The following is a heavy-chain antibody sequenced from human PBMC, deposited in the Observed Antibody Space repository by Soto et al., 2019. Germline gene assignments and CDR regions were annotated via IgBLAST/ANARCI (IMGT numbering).Heavy chain of an antibody. Sequence: QLQLQESGPGLVKPSETLSLTCTVSGASISSTNYYWDWLRQSPGEGLEWIGGIYYSGGSYYSPSLKSRVTTSVDTSKNQCSLRLTAVTAADTALYYCANHNTGITEAGYVSFDRWGQGTLVTVSP. D-gene: IGHD6-19*01. J-gene: IGHJ4*02. V-gene: IGHV4-39*01. CDR3: ANHNTGITEAGYVSFDR. CDR1: GASISSTNYY. CDR2: IYYSGGS.